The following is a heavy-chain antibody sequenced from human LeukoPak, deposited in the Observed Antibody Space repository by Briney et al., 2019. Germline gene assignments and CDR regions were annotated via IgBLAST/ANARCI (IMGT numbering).Heavy chain of an antibody. CDR3: AKGGGGVLAS. D-gene: IGHD3-16*01. CDR2: ISGSGGST. CDR1: GFTFSTSS. V-gene: IGHV3-23*01. Sequence: GGSLRPSCAASGFTFSTSSMSWVRQAPGKGLAWVSSISGSGGSTYYADSVKGRFTISRDNSRNTLFLQMNSLKADDTAVYYCAKGGGGVLASWGQGTLVTVSS. J-gene: IGHJ4*02.